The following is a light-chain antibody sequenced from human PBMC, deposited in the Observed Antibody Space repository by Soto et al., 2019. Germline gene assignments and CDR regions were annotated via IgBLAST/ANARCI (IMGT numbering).Light chain of an antibody. CDR1: QSVSSN. J-gene: IGKJ3*01. CDR2: GAS. V-gene: IGKV3-15*01. CDR3: QQYNNWPLFT. Sequence: EIVMTQSPATLSVSPGERATLSCRASQSVSSNLAWYQQKPGQAPRLLIYGASTRATDIPARFSGSGSGTEYPLTISSLQSEDFAVYYCQQYNNWPLFTFGPGTKVDI.